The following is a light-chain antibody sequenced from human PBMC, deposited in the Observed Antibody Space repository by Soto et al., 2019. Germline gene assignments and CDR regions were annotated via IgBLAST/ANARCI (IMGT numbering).Light chain of an antibody. CDR3: SSYTSSSLYV. CDR1: SSEVGGYNY. J-gene: IGLJ1*01. CDR2: DVS. V-gene: IGLV2-14*01. Sequence: QSVLTQPAPLSGSPWQSVTISCTGTSSEVGGYNYVSWYQQHPGKAPKLMIYDVSNRPSGVSNRFSGSKSGNTASLTISGLQAEDEADYYCSSYTSSSLYVFGTGTKVTVL.